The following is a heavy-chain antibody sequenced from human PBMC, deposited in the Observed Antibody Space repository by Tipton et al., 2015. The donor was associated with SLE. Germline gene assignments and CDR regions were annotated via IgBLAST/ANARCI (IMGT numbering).Heavy chain of an antibody. CDR2: IKRKSDGETT. D-gene: IGHD3-3*01. Sequence: AVSDFNFNDAWMNWFRQTPGKGLEWVGRIKRKSDGETTDYAGPVKGRFSISRDDSKNTLYLQMNNLKTEDTAVYYCASWSGANWGQGTQVTVSS. CDR1: DFNFNDAW. CDR3: ASWSGAN. J-gene: IGHJ4*02. V-gene: IGHV3-15*07.